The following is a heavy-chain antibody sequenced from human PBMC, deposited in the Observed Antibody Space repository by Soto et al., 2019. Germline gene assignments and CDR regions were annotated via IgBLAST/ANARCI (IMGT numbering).Heavy chain of an antibody. Sequence: ASVKVSCKASGYTFNTFGITWVRQAPGQGLEWMGCISGYGGKRDYSRKLQGRITMTADPSTSTSYMELRNLTSDDTAVYYCALVLGQSSGFNDFWGPETLPTVSS. CDR1: GYTFNTFG. V-gene: IGHV1-18*01. D-gene: IGHD2-15*01. J-gene: IGHJ4*02. CDR2: ISGYGGKR. CDR3: ALVLGQSSGFNDF.